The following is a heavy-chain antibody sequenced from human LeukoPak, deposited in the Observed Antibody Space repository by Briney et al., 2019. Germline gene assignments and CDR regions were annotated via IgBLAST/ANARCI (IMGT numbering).Heavy chain of an antibody. Sequence: PSETLSLTCTVSGASISGYYWSWIRQPPGKGLEWIGYIYYSGSTNYNPSLKSRVTISLDRSENQFSLKLSSVTAADTAVYYCATRGSGSPFDPWGQGTLVTVSS. D-gene: IGHD3-10*01. CDR2: IYYSGST. J-gene: IGHJ5*02. V-gene: IGHV4-59*01. CDR3: ATRGSGSPFDP. CDR1: GASISGYY.